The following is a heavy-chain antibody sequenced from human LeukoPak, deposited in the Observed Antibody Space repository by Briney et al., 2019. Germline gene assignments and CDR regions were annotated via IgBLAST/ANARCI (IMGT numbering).Heavy chain of an antibody. CDR3: ARHQLLGPCFKGVCSDAFDI. CDR1: GYRFTSYW. Sequence: EALRISCMGCGYRFTSYWISWVRQMPGKGLEWMGRFDASDSYTNYSPSLQGHLTISADKSISTAYLQWSSLKASDTAMYYCARHQLLGPCFKGVCSDAFDIWGQGTMVTVSS. V-gene: IGHV5-10-1*01. J-gene: IGHJ3*02. D-gene: IGHD2-8*01. CDR2: FDASDSYT.